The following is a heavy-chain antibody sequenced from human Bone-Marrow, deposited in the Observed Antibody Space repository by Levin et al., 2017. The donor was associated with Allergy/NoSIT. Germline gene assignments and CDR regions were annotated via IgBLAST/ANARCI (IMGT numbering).Heavy chain of an antibody. V-gene: IGHV3-30*18. D-gene: IGHD3-10*02. CDR1: GLTFSNYG. Sequence: GGSLRLSCVVSGLTFSNYGMHWVRQAPGRGLEWVAVISYDSREKYYADSVKGRFTISRDNAKNTMFLQMERLRVDDTAMYHWAKVPCDVLGFCHSDVRDNWFDPWGPGTLVTVSA. CDR2: ISYDSREK. J-gene: IGHJ5*02. CDR3: AKVPCDVLGFCHSDVRDNWFDP.